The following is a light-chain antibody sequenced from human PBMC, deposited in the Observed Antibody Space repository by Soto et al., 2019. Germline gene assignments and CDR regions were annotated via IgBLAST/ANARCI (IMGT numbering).Light chain of an antibody. V-gene: IGLV1-44*01. J-gene: IGLJ3*02. Sequence: QLVLTQPPSASGTPGQTVTISCSGSSSNIGSNTVNWYQQLPGTAPRLLIYNYSQRPSGVPDRFSGSKSGTSASLAISGLQSEDEADYYCAAWDDTVNGRVFGGGTKLTVL. CDR2: NYS. CDR1: SSNIGSNT. CDR3: AAWDDTVNGRV.